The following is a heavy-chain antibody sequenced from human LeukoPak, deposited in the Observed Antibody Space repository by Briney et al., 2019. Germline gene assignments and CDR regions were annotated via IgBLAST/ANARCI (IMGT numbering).Heavy chain of an antibody. J-gene: IGHJ5*02. CDR3: ARATGGYSYGSWFDP. Sequence: PSETLSFTCTVSGGSISSGGYYWSWIRQHLGKGLEWIGYIYYSGSTYYNPSLKSRVTISVDTSKNQFSLKLSSVTAADTAVYYCARATGGYSYGSWFDPWGQGTLVTVSS. CDR1: GGSISSGGYY. CDR2: IYYSGST. V-gene: IGHV4-31*03. D-gene: IGHD5-18*01.